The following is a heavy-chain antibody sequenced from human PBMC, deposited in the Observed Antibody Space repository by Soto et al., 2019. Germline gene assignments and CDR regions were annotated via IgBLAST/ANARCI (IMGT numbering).Heavy chain of an antibody. CDR2: IYYSGST. CDR3: ASLCSGGSCYSGDY. V-gene: IGHV4-59*08. Sequence: SETLSLTCTVSGGSISSYYWSWIRQPPGKGLEWIGYIYYSGSTNYNPSLKSRVTISVDTSKNQFSLKLSSVTAADTAVYYCASLCSGGSCYSGDYWGQGTLVTVSS. D-gene: IGHD2-15*01. CDR1: GGSISSYY. J-gene: IGHJ4*02.